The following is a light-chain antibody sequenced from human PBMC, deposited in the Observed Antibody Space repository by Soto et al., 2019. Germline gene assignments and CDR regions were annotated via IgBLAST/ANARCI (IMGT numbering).Light chain of an antibody. Sequence: DIQMTQSPSSLSASVEDRVIITCRASQSISNHLNWYQQKPGKAPKLLIFAASSLQSRVPSRFSGSRSGPDFTLTISSLQPEDFATYYCQQSYSSPPTFGQGTKVEIK. CDR1: QSISNH. V-gene: IGKV1-39*01. CDR2: AAS. CDR3: QQSYSSPPT. J-gene: IGKJ1*01.